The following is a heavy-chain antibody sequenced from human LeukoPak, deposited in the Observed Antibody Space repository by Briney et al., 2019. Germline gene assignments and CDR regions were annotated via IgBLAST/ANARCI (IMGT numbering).Heavy chain of an antibody. CDR3: ARDPAGAGIYYDY. V-gene: IGHV3-48*01. CDR2: ISSGGTTI. J-gene: IGHJ4*02. Sequence: PGGPLRLSCAASGFTFSTYSMNWVRQAPGKGLEWVSYISSGGTTIYYADSVKGRFTISRDNAKNSLYLQMNSLRAEDTAVYYCARDPAGAGIYYDYWGQGTLVTVSS. D-gene: IGHD6-19*01. CDR1: GFTFSTYS.